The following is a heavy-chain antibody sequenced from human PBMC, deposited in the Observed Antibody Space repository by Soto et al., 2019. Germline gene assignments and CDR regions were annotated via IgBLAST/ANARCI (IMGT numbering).Heavy chain of an antibody. V-gene: IGHV5-51*01. CDR1: VNIFGNSW. CDR3: ASTTYYDFWSGYQAGYYYYYGMDV. Sequence: PGESLKISCKGSVNIFGNSWIAWVRQMPGKGLEWMGIIYPVDSETRYGPSFQGQVTSSADKSINTAYLQWSSLKASDTAMYYCASTTYYDFWSGYQAGYYYYYGMDVWGQGTTVTVSS. D-gene: IGHD3-3*01. CDR2: IYPVDSET. J-gene: IGHJ6*02.